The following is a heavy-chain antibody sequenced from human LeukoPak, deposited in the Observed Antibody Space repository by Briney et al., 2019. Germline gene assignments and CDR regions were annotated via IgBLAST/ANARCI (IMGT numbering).Heavy chain of an antibody. Sequence: GGSLRLSCVASGFAFSDYWMNWVRQAPGKGLEWVAIIKPDGSFTNYVDAVKGRFTISRDNAKNSLYLQMNGLGAEDTAVYYCAKGHYYDSSGSDYWGQGTLVTVSS. D-gene: IGHD3-22*01. J-gene: IGHJ4*02. V-gene: IGHV3-7*01. CDR1: GFAFSDYW. CDR3: AKGHYYDSSGSDY. CDR2: IKPDGSFT.